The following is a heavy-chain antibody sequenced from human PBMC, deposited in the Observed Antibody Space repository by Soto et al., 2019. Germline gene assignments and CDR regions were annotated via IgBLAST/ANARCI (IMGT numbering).Heavy chain of an antibody. CDR1: GFTFSDYY. CDR2: ISSSSSYT. D-gene: IGHD3-22*01. V-gene: IGHV3-11*06. J-gene: IGHJ2*01. CDR3: ARDQPNYYDSSGYYYYWYFDL. Sequence: GGSLRLSCAASGFTFSDYYMSWIRQAPGKGLEWVSYISSSSSYTNYADSVKGRFTISRDNAKNSLYLQMNSLRAEDTAVYYCARDQPNYYDSSGYYYYWYFDLWGRGTLVTVSS.